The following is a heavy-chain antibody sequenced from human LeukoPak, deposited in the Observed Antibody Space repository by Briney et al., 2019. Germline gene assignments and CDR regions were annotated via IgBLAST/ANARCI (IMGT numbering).Heavy chain of an antibody. D-gene: IGHD5-18*01. J-gene: IGHJ4*02. CDR1: GFTFSSYG. Sequence: GGSLRFSCAASGFTFSSYGMLWVRQAPGTGLEWVAFIRYDGSNQYYADSVKGRFTISRDNSKNTLYLQMNSLRAEDTAVYYCAKGWIQLCLGCCLDYWGQGTLVTVSS. V-gene: IGHV3-30*02. CDR2: IRYDGSNQ. CDR3: AKGWIQLCLGCCLDY.